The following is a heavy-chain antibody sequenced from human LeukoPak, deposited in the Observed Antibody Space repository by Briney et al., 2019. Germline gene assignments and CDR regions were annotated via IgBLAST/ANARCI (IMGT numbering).Heavy chain of an antibody. CDR1: GYTFTGYY. CDR3: ARDITSAGMFDY. CDR2: INPNTGGT. Sequence: ASVKVSCKASGYTFTGYYMHWVRQAPGQGLEWMAYINPNTGGTSYAQKFQGRVTITADKSTSTVYMELSRLRSEHTAVYYCARDITSAGMFDYWGQGTLVTVSS. V-gene: IGHV1-2*02. J-gene: IGHJ4*02.